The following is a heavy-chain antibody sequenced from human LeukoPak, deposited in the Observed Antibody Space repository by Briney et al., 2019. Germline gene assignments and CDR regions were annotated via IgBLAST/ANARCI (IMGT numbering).Heavy chain of an antibody. V-gene: IGHV1-2*06. Sequence: ASVKVSCKASEYTFTGYYLHWVRQAPGQGLEWMGRINPNTGGTNYAQKFQGRVTMTRDTSISTTYMELSRLNSDDTAVYYCARAKSIYGSGSYSDYWGQGTLVTVTS. CDR3: ARAKSIYGSGSYSDY. CDR1: EYTFTGYY. CDR2: INPNTGGT. J-gene: IGHJ4*02. D-gene: IGHD3-10*01.